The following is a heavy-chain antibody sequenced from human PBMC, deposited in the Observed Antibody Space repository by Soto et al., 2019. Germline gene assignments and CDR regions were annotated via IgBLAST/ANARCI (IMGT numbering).Heavy chain of an antibody. Sequence: QVQLVQSGAEEKKPGASVKVSCKASGYTFTSYAMHWVRQAPGQRLEWMGWINGGNGNTKYSQKFQGRVTITRDTSASTAYMELSSLRSEDTAVYYCARSFVVVTDLDYWGQGPLVTFSS. CDR2: INGGNGNT. CDR3: ARSFVVVTDLDY. CDR1: GYTFTSYA. D-gene: IGHD2-21*02. V-gene: IGHV1-3*05. J-gene: IGHJ4*02.